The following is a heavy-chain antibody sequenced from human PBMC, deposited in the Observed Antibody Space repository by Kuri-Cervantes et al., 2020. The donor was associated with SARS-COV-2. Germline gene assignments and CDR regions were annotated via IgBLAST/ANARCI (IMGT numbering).Heavy chain of an antibody. Sequence: ASVKVSCKASGYTFTSNGISWVRQAPGQGLEWMGWISAYNGNTNYAQKLQGRVTMTTDTSTSTAYMELRSLRSDDTAVYYCAVSPRRDGYNYLYYFDYWGQGTLVTVSS. CDR1: GYTFTSNG. J-gene: IGHJ4*02. V-gene: IGHV1-18*04. CDR2: ISAYNGNT. CDR3: AVSPRRDGYNYLYYFDY. D-gene: IGHD5-24*01.